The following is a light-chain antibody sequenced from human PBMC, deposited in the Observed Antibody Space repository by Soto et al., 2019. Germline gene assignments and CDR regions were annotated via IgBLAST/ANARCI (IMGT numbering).Light chain of an antibody. CDR1: SGSIASNY. CDR2: EDN. J-gene: IGLJ2*01. Sequence: NFMLTQPHSVSESPGKTVTISCTRSSGSIASNYVQWYQQRPGSAPTTVIYEDNQRPSGVPDRFSGSIDSSSNSASRTISGLKTEDEGVDYCQFCDSSNRYVVFGGGTKLTVL. V-gene: IGLV6-57*04. CDR3: QFCDSSNRYVV.